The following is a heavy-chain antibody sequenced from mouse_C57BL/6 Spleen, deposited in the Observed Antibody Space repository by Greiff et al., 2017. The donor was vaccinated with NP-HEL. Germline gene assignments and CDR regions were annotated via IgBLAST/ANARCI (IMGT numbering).Heavy chain of an antibody. CDR3: TTLYYGSSYGYFDV. D-gene: IGHD1-1*01. V-gene: IGHV14-4*01. Sequence: EVQLQQSGAELVRPGASVKLSCTASGFNIKDDYMHWVKQRPEQGLEWIGWIDPENGDTEYASKFQGKATITADTSSNTAYLQLSSLTSEDTAVYYCTTLYYGSSYGYFDVWGTGTTVTVSS. CDR1: GFNIKDDY. CDR2: IDPENGDT. J-gene: IGHJ1*03.